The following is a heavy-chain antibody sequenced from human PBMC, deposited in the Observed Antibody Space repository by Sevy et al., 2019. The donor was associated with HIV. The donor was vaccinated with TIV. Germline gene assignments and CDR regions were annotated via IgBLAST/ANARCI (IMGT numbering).Heavy chain of an antibody. V-gene: IGHV4-34*01. CDR2: INHSGST. Sequence: SETLSLTCAFYGGSFSGYYWSWIRQPPGKGLEWIGEINHSGSTNYNPSLKSRVTISVDTSKNQFSLKLSSVTAADTAVYYCARRGPSMITWEYYFDYWGQGTLVTVSS. CDR3: ARRGPSMITWEYYFDY. D-gene: IGHD3-16*01. J-gene: IGHJ4*02. CDR1: GGSFSGYY.